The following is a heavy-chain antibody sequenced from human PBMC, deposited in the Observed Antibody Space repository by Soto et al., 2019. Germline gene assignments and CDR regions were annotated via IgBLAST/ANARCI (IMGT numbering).Heavy chain of an antibody. CDR1: GGSISSYH. J-gene: IGHJ4*02. CDR2: MYSTGNT. CDR3: AREFGDNWTYEAH. V-gene: IGHV4-4*07. Sequence: QVQQQESGPGLLKPLETLSLTCSVYGGSISSYHCSWIRQPAGKGLAWIGRMYSTGNTNYNPSFRRRASVAMGPAKTQFFLRLNSVTAADSAVYYCAREFGDNWTYEAHWWQVTAVTVSS. D-gene: IGHD1-7*01.